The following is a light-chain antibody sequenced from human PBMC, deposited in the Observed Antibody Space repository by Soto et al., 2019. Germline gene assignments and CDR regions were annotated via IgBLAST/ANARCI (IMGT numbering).Light chain of an antibody. CDR2: EVS. CDR1: SGDVGGYNY. J-gene: IGLJ3*02. Sequence: QSALTQPPSASGSPGQSVTISCTGTSGDVGGYNYVSWYQQHPGKAPKLMIYEVSQRPLGVPDRFSGSKSGNTASLTVSGLQAEDEGDYYGSSYAGSKNLWVFGVGTKRTAL. CDR3: SSYAGSKNLWV. V-gene: IGLV2-8*01.